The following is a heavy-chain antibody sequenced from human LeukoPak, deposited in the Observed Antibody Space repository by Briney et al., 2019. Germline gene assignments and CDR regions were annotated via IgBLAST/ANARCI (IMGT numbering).Heavy chain of an antibody. V-gene: IGHV4-4*09. J-gene: IGHJ6*03. CDR3: AIHGPSHYYDYHINV. CDR1: GGSISYYY. CDR2: IYTGGST. Sequence: SETLSLTCTVSGGSISYYYWSWIRQPPGKGLEWIGYIYTGGSTKYNPSLNSRVTISVDTSKNQFSLKLTSVTAADTAVYYCAIHGPSHYYDYHINVWGKGTTVTVSS.